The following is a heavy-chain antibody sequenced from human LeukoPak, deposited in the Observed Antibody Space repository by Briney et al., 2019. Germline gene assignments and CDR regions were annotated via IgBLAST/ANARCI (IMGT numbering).Heavy chain of an antibody. Sequence: SETLSLTCAVYGGSFSGYYWSWIRQPPGKGLEWIGEINHSGSTNYNPSLKSRVTISVDTSKNQFSLKLSSVTAADTAVYYCARERTYRSGGFDYWGQGTLVTVSS. D-gene: IGHD3-10*01. V-gene: IGHV4-34*01. CDR2: INHSGST. J-gene: IGHJ4*02. CDR1: GGSFSGYY. CDR3: ARERTYRSGGFDY.